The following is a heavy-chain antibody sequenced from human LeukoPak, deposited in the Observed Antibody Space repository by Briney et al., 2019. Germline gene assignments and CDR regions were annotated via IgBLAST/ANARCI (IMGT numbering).Heavy chain of an antibody. V-gene: IGHV3-30*03. D-gene: IGHD6-19*01. J-gene: IGHJ4*02. CDR1: GFTFDSYG. CDR3: ARDQIAVAAPFDY. CDR2: ISHDGSTI. Sequence: GGSLRLSCAASGFTFDSYGMHWVRQAPGKGLEWVAVISHDGSTIYYADSVEGRFTISRDNSDNTLFLQMNSLRAEDTAIYYCARDQIAVAAPFDYWGQGTLVTVSS.